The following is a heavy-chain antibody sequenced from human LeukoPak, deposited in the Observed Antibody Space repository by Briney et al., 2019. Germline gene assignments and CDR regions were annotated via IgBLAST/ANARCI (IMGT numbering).Heavy chain of an antibody. Sequence: GRSLRLSCAASGFTFSSYGMHWVRQAPGKGLAWVAVIWYDGSNTSYADSVKGRFIISRDNSKKKLYLPMNSLRAETTAVYYCAKDFGYSSPIDYWGQGTLVTVSS. CDR3: AKDFGYSSPIDY. V-gene: IGHV3-33*06. CDR1: GFTFSSYG. J-gene: IGHJ4*02. CDR2: IWYDGSNT. D-gene: IGHD6-13*01.